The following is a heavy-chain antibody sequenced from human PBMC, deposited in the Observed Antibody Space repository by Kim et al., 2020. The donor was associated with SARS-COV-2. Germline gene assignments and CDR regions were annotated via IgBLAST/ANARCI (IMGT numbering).Heavy chain of an antibody. V-gene: IGHV3-30*01. CDR3: ARDSYGMDV. Sequence: SNKYYADSGKGRFTNSRDNSKNKLYLQMNSLRAEDTAVYYCARDSYGMDVWGQGTTVTVSS. CDR2: SNK. J-gene: IGHJ6*02.